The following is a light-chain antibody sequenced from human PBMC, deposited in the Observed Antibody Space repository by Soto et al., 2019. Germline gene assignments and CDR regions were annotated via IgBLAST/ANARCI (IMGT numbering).Light chain of an antibody. V-gene: IGKV1-39*01. J-gene: IGKJ2*01. CDR2: AAS. CDR1: QSISSY. CDR3: QQSYSTLYT. Sequence: DIQLTQSPSSLSASVGDRVSITCRASQSISSYLNWYQQKPGKAPTVLIYAASSLQSGVPSRFSGSGSGTEFTLTITSLQPEDFATYYCQQSYSTLYTFGQGTKLEIK.